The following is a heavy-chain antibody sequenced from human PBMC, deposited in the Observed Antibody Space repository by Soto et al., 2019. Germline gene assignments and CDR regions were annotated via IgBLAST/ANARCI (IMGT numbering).Heavy chain of an antibody. CDR3: ARGKRFSDWFDP. CDR1: GGTISGYY. Sequence: SETLSLTCSVSGGTISGYYWTWIRQPAGKGLEWIGRIYSSGNTKYNPSLQSRVTMSLDTSNKKFSLRLTSVTAADTAVYYCARGKRFSDWFDPWGQGTLVTVSS. D-gene: IGHD3-3*01. V-gene: IGHV4-4*07. CDR2: IYSSGNT. J-gene: IGHJ5*02.